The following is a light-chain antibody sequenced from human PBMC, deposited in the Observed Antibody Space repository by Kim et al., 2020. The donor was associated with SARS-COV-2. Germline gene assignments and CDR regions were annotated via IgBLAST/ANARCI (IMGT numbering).Light chain of an antibody. CDR1: NIGTKS. CDR3: QVWDSSSERVV. V-gene: IGLV3-21*04. Sequence: SYELTQPPSVSVAPGKTARITCGGNNIGTKSVHWYQQKPGQAPVLVIYHDTDRPSGTPERFSGSNSGNTATLTISRVEAGDEADYYCQVWDSSSERVVFGGGTQLTVL. CDR2: HDT. J-gene: IGLJ2*01.